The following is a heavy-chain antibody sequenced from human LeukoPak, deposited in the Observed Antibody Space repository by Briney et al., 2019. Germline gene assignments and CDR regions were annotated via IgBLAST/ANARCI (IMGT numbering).Heavy chain of an antibody. CDR3: ARGLWFGELGYYYYYMDV. CDR1: GYTFTSYG. CDR2: INPNSGGT. D-gene: IGHD3-10*01. J-gene: IGHJ6*03. Sequence: ASVKVSCKASGYTFTSYGISWVRQAPGQGLEWMGWINPNSGGTNYAQKFQGRVTMTRDTSISTAYMELSRLRSDDTAVYYCARGLWFGELGYYYYYMDVWGKGTTVTISS. V-gene: IGHV1-2*02.